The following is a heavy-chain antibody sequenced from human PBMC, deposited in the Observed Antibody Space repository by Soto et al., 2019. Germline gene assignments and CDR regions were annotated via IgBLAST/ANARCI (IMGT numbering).Heavy chain of an antibody. CDR3: ARDYIMREILSRIAAAPSAYYGMDV. V-gene: IGHV1-69*13. Sequence: EASVKVSCKASGGTFSSYAISWVRQAPGQGLEWMGGIIPIFGTANYAQKFQGRVTITADESTSTAYMELSSLRSEDTAVYYCARDYIMREILSRIAAAPSAYYGMDVWGQGTTVTVSS. D-gene: IGHD6-13*01. CDR2: IIPIFGTA. J-gene: IGHJ6*02. CDR1: GGTFSSYA.